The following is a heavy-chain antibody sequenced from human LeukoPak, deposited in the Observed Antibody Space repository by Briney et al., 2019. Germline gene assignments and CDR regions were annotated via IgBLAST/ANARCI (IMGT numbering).Heavy chain of an antibody. V-gene: IGHV2-5*01. J-gene: IGHJ4*02. D-gene: IGHD3-10*01. CDR1: GFSLSASGVS. CDR2: IYWNDDK. Sequence: SGPTLVKPTQTLAPACTFFGFSLSASGVSVGWIRQPPGKALEWLALIYWNDDKRYGPSLKSRLTITKDTSKNQVVLTMTNMDPVDTATYYCAHGRFGELLGYYWGQGTLVTVSS. CDR3: AHGRFGELLGYY.